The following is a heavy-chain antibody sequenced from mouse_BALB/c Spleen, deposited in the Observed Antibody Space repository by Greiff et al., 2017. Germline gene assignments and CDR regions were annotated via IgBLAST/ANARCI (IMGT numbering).Heavy chain of an antibody. J-gene: IGHJ2*01. D-gene: IGHD1-2*01. CDR2: INPSNGRT. CDR1: GYTFTSYW. CDR3: ARKGTTATYYFDY. V-gene: IGHV1S81*02. Sequence: QVQLQQPGAELVKPGASVKLSCKASGYTFTSYWMHWVKQRPGQGLEWIGEINPSNGRTNYNEKFKSKATLTVDKSSSTAYMQLSSLTSEDSAVYYCARKGTTATYYFDYWGQGTTLTVSS.